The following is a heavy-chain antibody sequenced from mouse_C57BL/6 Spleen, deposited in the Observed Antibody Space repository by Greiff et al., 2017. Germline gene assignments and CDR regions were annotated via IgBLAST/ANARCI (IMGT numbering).Heavy chain of an antibody. V-gene: IGHV1-55*01. J-gene: IGHJ1*03. CDR1: GYTFTSYW. CDR3: ARGGYFDV. CDR2: IYPGSGST. Sequence: VQLQQPGAELVKPGASVKMSCKASGYTFTSYWITWVKQRPGQGLEWIGDIYPGSGSTNYNEKFKSKATLTVDKSSSTAYMQLSSLTSEDSAVYYCARGGYFDVWGTGTTVTVSS.